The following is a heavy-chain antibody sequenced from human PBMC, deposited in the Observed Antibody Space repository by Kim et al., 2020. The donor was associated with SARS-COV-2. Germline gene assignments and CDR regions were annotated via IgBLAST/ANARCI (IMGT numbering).Heavy chain of an antibody. CDR3: ARGGLRGSYYWAGVGYFDY. J-gene: IGHJ4*02. V-gene: IGHV1-18*01. D-gene: IGHD1-26*01. CDR2: ISAYNGNT. CDR1: GYTFTSYG. Sequence: ASVKVSCKASGYTFTSYGISWVRQAPGQGLEWMGWISAYNGNTNYAQKLQGRVTMTTDTSTSTAYMELRSLRSDDTAVYYCARGGLRGSYYWAGVGYFDYWGQGTLVTVSS.